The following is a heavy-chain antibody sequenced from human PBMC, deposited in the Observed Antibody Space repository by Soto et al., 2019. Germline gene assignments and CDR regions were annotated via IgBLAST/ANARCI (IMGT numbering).Heavy chain of an antibody. V-gene: IGHV3-30*18. D-gene: IGHD1-26*01. CDR3: AKDWRWEQQIYGMNV. Sequence: QERVVESGGGEVQPGTSLRLSCVASDFSFRNYGMHWVRQAPGKGLEWVADXSYEGRNKYYAESVKGRFTISRDNSKNTLYLQMNSLRTEDTAVYYCAKDWRWEQQIYGMNVWGQGTTVTVSS. CDR2: XSYEGRNK. J-gene: IGHJ6*02. CDR1: DFSFRNYG.